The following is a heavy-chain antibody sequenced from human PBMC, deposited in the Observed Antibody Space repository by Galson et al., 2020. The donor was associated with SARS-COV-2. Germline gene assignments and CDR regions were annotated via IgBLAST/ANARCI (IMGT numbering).Heavy chain of an antibody. CDR2: ISGSGGST. J-gene: IGHJ4*02. CDR3: AKNLGRSGWLSDF. D-gene: IGHD3-3*01. V-gene: IGHV3-23*01. CDR1: GFTFSSYA. Sequence: GESLKIPCAAPGFTFSSYAMSWVRQAPGKGLEWVSSISGSGGSTYYADSVKGRFTISRDSSKNTLYLQMNSLRAEDTAVYYCAKNLGRSGWLSDFWGQGTLVTVSS.